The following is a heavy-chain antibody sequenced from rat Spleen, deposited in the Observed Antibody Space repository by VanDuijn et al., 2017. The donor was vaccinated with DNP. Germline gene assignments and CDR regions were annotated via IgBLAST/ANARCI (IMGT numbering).Heavy chain of an antibody. CDR1: GHSITSDY. CDR2: ISYSGST. CDR3: ARQPTGMDY. J-gene: IGHJ2*01. Sequence: EVQLQESGPGLVKPSQSLSLTCSVTGHSITSDYRWNWIRKFPGNKMEWIGHISYSGSTSYNPSLKSRISITRDTSKNQFFLQLNSVTTEDTATYYCARQPTGMDYWGQGVMVIVSS. V-gene: IGHV3-1*01. D-gene: IGHD1-7*01.